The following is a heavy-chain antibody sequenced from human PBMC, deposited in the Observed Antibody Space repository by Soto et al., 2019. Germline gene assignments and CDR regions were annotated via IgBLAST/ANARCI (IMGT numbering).Heavy chain of an antibody. J-gene: IGHJ4*02. CDR2: IYYSGST. CDR3: ARLDGGSGSYYLFDY. V-gene: IGHV4-61*03. Sequence: PSETLALTCTVXGGSVSSGSYYWSWIRQPPGKGLEWIGYIYYSGSTNYNPSLKSRVTMSVDTSKNHFSLKLSSVTAADTAVYYCARLDGGSGSYYLFDYWGQGTLVTVSS. D-gene: IGHD1-26*01. CDR1: GGSVSSGSYY.